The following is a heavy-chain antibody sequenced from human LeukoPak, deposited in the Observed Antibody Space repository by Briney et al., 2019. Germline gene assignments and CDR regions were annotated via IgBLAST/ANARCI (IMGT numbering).Heavy chain of an antibody. CDR2: IYTSGST. V-gene: IGHV4-61*02. J-gene: IGHJ5*02. CDR3: AREEPNWFDP. CDR1: GGSIISGSYY. D-gene: IGHD1-14*01. Sequence: SETLSLTCTVSGGSIISGSYYWSWIRQPAGKGLEWIGRIYTSGSTNYNPSFKSRVTISVDTSKNQFSLKLSSVTAADTAVYYCAREEPNWFDPWGQGTLVTVSS.